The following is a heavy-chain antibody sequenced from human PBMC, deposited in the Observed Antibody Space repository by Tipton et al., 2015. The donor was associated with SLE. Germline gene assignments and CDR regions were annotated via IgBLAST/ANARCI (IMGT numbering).Heavy chain of an antibody. D-gene: IGHD3-22*01. CDR3: ARYFYDSSGVCLFDL. J-gene: IGHJ4*02. CDR2: MYRSGTT. CDR1: GDSFSNHF. V-gene: IGHV4-59*11. Sequence: TLSLTCTVSGDSFSNHFWSWIRQPPGKGPEWIGYMYRSGTTKYNPSLKSRVTISVDTSKSQFSLKLTSATAADTAVYYCARYFYDSSGVCLFDLWGQGTLVTVSS.